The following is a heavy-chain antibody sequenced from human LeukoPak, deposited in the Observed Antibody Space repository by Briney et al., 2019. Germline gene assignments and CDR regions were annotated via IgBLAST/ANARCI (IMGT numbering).Heavy chain of an antibody. V-gene: IGHV1-3*01. CDR2: INAGNGNT. D-gene: IGHD3-10*01. Sequence: ASVKVSCKASGYTFTSYAMHWVRQAPGQRLEWMGWINAGNGNTKYSQKFQGRVTITRDTSASTAYMELSSLRSEDTAVYYCARDPYYYGSGSSSDYWGQGTLVTVSS. CDR3: ARDPYYYGSGSSSDY. J-gene: IGHJ4*02. CDR1: GYTFTSYA.